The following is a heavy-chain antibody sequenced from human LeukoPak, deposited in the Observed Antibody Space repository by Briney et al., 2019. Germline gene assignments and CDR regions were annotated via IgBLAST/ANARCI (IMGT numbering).Heavy chain of an antibody. Sequence: GGSLRLSCAASGVTFSSYAMSWVRQAPGKGLEWVSAISGSGGSTYYADSVKGRFTISRDNSKNTLYLQMNSLRAEDTAVYYCARGRKSGTYKYYFDYSGQGTLVTVSS. V-gene: IGHV3-23*01. D-gene: IGHD1-26*01. CDR3: ARGRKSGTYKYYFDY. CDR1: GVTFSSYA. CDR2: ISGSGGST. J-gene: IGHJ4*02.